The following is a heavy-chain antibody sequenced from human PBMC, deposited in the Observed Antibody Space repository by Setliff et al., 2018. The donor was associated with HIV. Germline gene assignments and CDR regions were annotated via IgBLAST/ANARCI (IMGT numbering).Heavy chain of an antibody. CDR2: INPSGGST. CDR1: GYTFTRYF. CDR3: ARGWEGGMDY. J-gene: IGHJ4*02. D-gene: IGHD1-26*01. V-gene: IGHV1-46*01. Sequence: ASVKVSCKASGYTFTRYFMHCVRQAPGQGLEWLGMINPSGGSTWYAQKFQGRVTMTGDTSTNTLYMELSSLRSEDTAVYYCARGWEGGMDYWGQGQWSPSPQ.